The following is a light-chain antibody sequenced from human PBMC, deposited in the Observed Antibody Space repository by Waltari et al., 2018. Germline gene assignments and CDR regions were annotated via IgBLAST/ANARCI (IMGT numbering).Light chain of an antibody. J-gene: IGLJ1*01. CDR3: CSYTSNSFSYV. CDR1: SSDVGVHNS. V-gene: IGLV2-14*01. CDR2: EVS. Sequence: QSALTQPASVSGSPGQSIAIPCTGTSSDVGVHNSVSWYQQHPGKAPKLMIYEVSNRPSGVSNRFSGSKSGNTASLTISGLQAEDEADYYCCSYTSNSFSYVFGTGTKVTVL.